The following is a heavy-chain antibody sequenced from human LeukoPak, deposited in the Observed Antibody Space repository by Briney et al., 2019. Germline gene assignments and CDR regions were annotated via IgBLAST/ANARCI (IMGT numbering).Heavy chain of an antibody. Sequence: GGSLRLSCAASGFIFSRYAMTWVRQAPGKGLEWVSAIGGSGYDTYYADSVKGRFTISRDKSKNTLYLQMNSPRSEDTAVYYCARGRPTSKNWFDPWGQGTLVTVSS. CDR2: IGGSGYDT. J-gene: IGHJ5*02. CDR1: GFIFSRYA. CDR3: ARGRPTSKNWFDP. V-gene: IGHV3-23*01.